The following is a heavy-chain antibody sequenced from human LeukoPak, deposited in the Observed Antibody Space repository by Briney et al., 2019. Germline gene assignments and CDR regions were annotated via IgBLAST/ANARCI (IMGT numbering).Heavy chain of an antibody. J-gene: IGHJ1*01. D-gene: IGHD3-22*01. CDR2: MYYSGSS. V-gene: IGHV4-39*01. CDR3: ARVPYYYDSSGSAEYFQH. CDR1: GGSISSSSYY. Sequence: PSETLSLTCNVSGGSISSSSYYWGWIRQPPGKGLEWIGSMYYSGSSYYNPSLKSRVTISVDTSKNQLSLKLSSVTAADTAVYYCARVPYYYDSSGSAEYFQHWGQGTLVTVSS.